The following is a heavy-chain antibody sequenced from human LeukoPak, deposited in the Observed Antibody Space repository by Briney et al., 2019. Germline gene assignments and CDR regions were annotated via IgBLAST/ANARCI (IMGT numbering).Heavy chain of an antibody. CDR3: ARGGDWLFYYFDY. Sequence: PGGSLRLSCAASGFTFGPYTMNWVRQAPGKGLEWVSYISSSSDTIYYADSVKGRFTLSRDNAKNSLYLQMNSLRAEDTAVYYCARGGDWLFYYFDYWGQGTLVTVSS. D-gene: IGHD3-9*01. CDR2: ISSSSDTI. J-gene: IGHJ4*02. CDR1: GFTFGPYT. V-gene: IGHV3-48*04.